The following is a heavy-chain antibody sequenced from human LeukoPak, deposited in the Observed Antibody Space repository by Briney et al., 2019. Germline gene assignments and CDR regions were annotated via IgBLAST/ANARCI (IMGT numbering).Heavy chain of an antibody. CDR1: GGSISSYY. CDR2: IYYSGST. J-gene: IGHJ4*02. CDR3: ARVDPDSSSTLEVFDY. V-gene: IGHV4-59*01. Sequence: SETLSLTCTVSGGSISSYYWSWIRQPPGKGLEWMGYIYYSGSTNYNPSLTSRVTISVDTSKNQFSLKLSSVTAADTAVYYCARVDPDSSSTLEVFDYWGQGTLVTVSS. D-gene: IGHD6-6*01.